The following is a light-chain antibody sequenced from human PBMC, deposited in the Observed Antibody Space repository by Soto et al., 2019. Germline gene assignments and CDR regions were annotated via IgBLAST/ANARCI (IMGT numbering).Light chain of an antibody. CDR2: EVS. Sequence: QSSLTHPPSASGSPGQSVTISCTGTSSDVGGYNFVSWYQQHPGKAPKLIIYEVSKRPSGVPDRFSGSKSGNTASLTVSGLQAEDEANFYCSSFAGGNNYVFGTGTKVNRP. CDR3: SSFAGGNNYV. V-gene: IGLV2-8*01. CDR1: SSDVGGYNF. J-gene: IGLJ1*01.